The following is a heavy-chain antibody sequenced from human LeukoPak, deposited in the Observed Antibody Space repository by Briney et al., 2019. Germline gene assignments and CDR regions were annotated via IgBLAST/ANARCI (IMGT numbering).Heavy chain of an antibody. V-gene: IGHV3-21*01. Sequence: PGGSLRLFCAASGFTFSSYSVNWVRQAPGKGLEWVSSISSSSIHIYYADSVKGRFTISRGNAKNSLYLQMNSLRAEDTAVYYCARDRQTGHFDYWGQGTLVTVSS. D-gene: IGHD1-1*01. CDR2: ISSSSIHI. J-gene: IGHJ4*02. CDR3: ARDRQTGHFDY. CDR1: GFTFSSYS.